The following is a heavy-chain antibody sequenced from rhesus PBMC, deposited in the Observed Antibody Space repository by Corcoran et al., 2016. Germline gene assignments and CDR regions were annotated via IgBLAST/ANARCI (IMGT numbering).Heavy chain of an antibody. Sequence: QVQLQESGPGLVKPSETLSLTCAVSGGPISGGYGWGWIRPPPGTGLEWIGHIFGSIGSTYYNPSLKSRVTISRDTSKNQFSLKLSSVTAADTAVYYCARLPSYGSSYFDYWGQGVLVTVSS. J-gene: IGHJ4*01. CDR1: GGPISGGYG. D-gene: IGHD4-29*01. CDR3: ARLPSYGSSYFDY. V-gene: IGHV4S7*01. CDR2: IFGSIGST.